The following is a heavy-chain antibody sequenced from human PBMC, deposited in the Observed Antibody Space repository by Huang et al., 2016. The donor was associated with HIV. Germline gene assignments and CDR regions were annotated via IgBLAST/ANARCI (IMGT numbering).Heavy chain of an antibody. CDR3: ARGSPPPFSTD. CDR2: STSSSTYK. J-gene: IGHJ4*02. V-gene: IGHV3-21*01. Sequence: VQLVESGGGVVKPGGSLRLSCGASGFSFSSYGMNWVRQDPGKGLGWVSASTSSSTYKYYADSVKGRFTISRDNAKNSLYLQMNSLRAEDTAVYYCARGSPPPFSTDWGQGTLVTVSS. D-gene: IGHD3-3*01. CDR1: GFSFSSYG.